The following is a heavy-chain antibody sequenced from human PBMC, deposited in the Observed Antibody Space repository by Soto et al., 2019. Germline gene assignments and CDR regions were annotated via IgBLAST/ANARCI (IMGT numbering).Heavy chain of an antibody. Sequence: ESQLVESGGGLVQTGGSLRLSCAISESTVSRDWMNWVRQAPGKGLEWVAHTNQDGSQKYYVDSVKGRFTISRDNAKKSLYLEMNSLRAGDTAMYYCSGGVGDAFWGQGTLVTVSS. J-gene: IGHJ4*02. CDR3: SGGVGDAF. D-gene: IGHD1-26*01. V-gene: IGHV3-7*01. CDR2: TNQDGSQK. CDR1: ESTVSRDW.